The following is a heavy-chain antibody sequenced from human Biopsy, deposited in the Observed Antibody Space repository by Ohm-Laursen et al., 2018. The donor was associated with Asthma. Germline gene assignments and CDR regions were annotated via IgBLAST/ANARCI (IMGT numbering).Heavy chain of an antibody. V-gene: IGHV4-39*01. CDR1: SGSGGYMRSGNYY. D-gene: IGHD7-27*01. CDR2: ISYTGSA. Sequence: PSQTLSLTCSLSSGSGGYMRSGNYYWGWIRQPPGKGLEWMGSISYTGSAYHNPSLKSRVTISVDTSKNHFSLKLSSVTAADTAVYYCARHWDWGSFFDYWGQGTPVTVSS. CDR3: ARHWDWGSFFDY. J-gene: IGHJ4*02.